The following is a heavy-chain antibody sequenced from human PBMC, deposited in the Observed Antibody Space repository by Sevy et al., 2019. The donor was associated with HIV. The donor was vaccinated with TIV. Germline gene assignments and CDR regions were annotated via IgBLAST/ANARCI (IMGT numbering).Heavy chain of an antibody. J-gene: IGHJ4*02. D-gene: IGHD6-6*01. V-gene: IGHV3-30*18. CDR1: GFTFSSYG. CDR3: AKSGRGVAARPTPFDY. Sequence: GGSLRLSCAASGFTFSSYGMHWVRQAPGKGLEWVAVISYDGSNKYYADSVKGRFTISRDKSKNTLYLQMNSLRAEDTAVYYCAKSGRGVAARPTPFDYWGQRTLVTVSS. CDR2: ISYDGSNK.